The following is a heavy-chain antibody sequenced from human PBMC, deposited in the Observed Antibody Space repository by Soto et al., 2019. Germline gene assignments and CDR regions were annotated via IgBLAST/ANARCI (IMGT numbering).Heavy chain of an antibody. CDR2: INPSGGST. V-gene: IGHV1-46*01. CDR1: GYTFTSYY. J-gene: IGHJ6*02. CDR3: ERDLLHVDTAMVPDYYYYGMDV. Sequence: ASVKVSCKASGYTFTSYYMHWVRQAPGQGLEWMGIINPSGGSTSYAQKFEGRVTITADESTSTAYMELSSLRSEDTAVYYCERDLLHVDTAMVPDYYYYGMDVWGQGTTVTVS. D-gene: IGHD5-18*01.